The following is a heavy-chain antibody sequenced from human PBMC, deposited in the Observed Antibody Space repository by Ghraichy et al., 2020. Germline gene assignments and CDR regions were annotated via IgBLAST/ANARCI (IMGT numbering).Heavy chain of an antibody. J-gene: IGHJ4*02. V-gene: IGHV3-30-3*01. CDR2: ISYDGSNK. D-gene: IGHD5-12*01. CDR1: GFTFSSYA. CDR3: ARGSWGGVATIYSLDY. Sequence: GGSLRLSCAASGFTFSSYAMHWVRQAPGKGLEWVAVISYDGSNKYYADSVKGRFTISRDNSKNTLYLQMNSLRAEDTAVYYCARGSWGGVATIYSLDYWGQGTLVTVSS.